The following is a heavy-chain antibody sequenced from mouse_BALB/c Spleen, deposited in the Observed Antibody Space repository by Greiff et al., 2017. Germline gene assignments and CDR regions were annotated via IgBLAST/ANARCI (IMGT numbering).Heavy chain of an antibody. J-gene: IGHJ4*01. V-gene: IGHV5-17*02. D-gene: IGHD1-1*01. CDR3: ARDYGSSYYAMDY. Sequence: EVKLMESGGGLVQPGGSRKLSCAASGFTFSSFGMHWVRQAPEKGLEWVAYISSGSSTIYYADTVKGRVTISRDNPKNTLFLQMTSLRSEDTAMYYCARDYGSSYYAMDYWGQGTSVTVSS. CDR2: ISSGSSTI. CDR1: GFTFSSFG.